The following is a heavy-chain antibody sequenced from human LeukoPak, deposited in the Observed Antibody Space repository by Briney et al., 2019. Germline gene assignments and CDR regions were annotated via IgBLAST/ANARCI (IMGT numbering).Heavy chain of an antibody. V-gene: IGHV3-7*03. CDR2: IKQDGSEK. CDR1: RFTLSSYW. D-gene: IGHD6-13*01. Sequence: GGSLRLSCAPSRFTLSSYWMSWVRQAPGKGLEWVANIKQDGSEKYYVDSVKGRFTISRDNAKNSLYLQMNSLRAEDTAVYYCAREDGSSWYMWFDPWGQGTLVTVSS. CDR3: AREDGSSWYMWFDP. J-gene: IGHJ5*02.